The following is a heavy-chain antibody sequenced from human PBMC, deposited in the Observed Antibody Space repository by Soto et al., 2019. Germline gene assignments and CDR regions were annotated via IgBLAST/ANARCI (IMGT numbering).Heavy chain of an antibody. J-gene: IGHJ4*02. Sequence: EVQLLESGGGLVQPGGALRLSCAASGFTFSSYGMTWVRQAPGKGLEWVSFSSATGAGTYYADSVKGRFTIFRDNSNNTQYLQMTSLRADDTADYYCAKDRRAGGNYDFDSDFWGQGALVIVSS. D-gene: IGHD1-7*01. CDR2: SSATGAGT. CDR3: AKDRRAGGNYDFDSDF. CDR1: GFTFSSYG. V-gene: IGHV3-23*01.